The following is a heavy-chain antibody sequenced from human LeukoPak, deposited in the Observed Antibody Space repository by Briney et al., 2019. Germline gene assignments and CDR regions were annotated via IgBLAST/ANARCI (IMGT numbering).Heavy chain of an antibody. D-gene: IGHD1-26*01. J-gene: IGHJ5*02. CDR1: GFTFSSYS. CDR2: ISSSSSYI. Sequence: PGGSLRLSCAASGFTFSSYSMNWVRQAPGKGLEWVSSISSSSSYIHYADSVKGRFTISRDNAKNSLYLQMNSLRAEDTAVYYCARARKYSGSYFINPWGQGTLVTVSS. V-gene: IGHV3-21*01. CDR3: ARARKYSGSYFINP.